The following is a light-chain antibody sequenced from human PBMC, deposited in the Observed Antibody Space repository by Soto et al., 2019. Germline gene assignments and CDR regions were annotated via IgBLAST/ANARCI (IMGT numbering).Light chain of an antibody. Sequence: QSALTQPRSVSGSPGQSVTISCTGTSSDVGGYNYVSWYQQYSGKAPKVMIYDVSKRPSGVPDRFSGSKSGNTASLTISGLQAEDDADYYCCSYADSNTFVFGTGTKLTVL. V-gene: IGLV2-11*01. CDR2: DVS. CDR3: CSYADSNTFV. CDR1: SSDVGGYNY. J-gene: IGLJ1*01.